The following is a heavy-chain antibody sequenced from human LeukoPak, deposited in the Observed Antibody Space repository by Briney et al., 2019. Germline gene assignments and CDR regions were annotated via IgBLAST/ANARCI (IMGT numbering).Heavy chain of an antibody. CDR1: GGSISSSSYY. J-gene: IGHJ3*02. CDR3: ARDQYYDFWSGYYLRISDAFDI. V-gene: IGHV4-39*07. Sequence: PSETLSLTCTVSGGSISSSSYYWGWIRQPPGEGLEWIGSIYYSGSTYYNPSLKSRVTISVDTSKNQFSLKLSSVTAADTAVYYCARDQYYDFWSGYYLRISDAFDIWGQGTMVTVSS. CDR2: IYYSGST. D-gene: IGHD3-3*01.